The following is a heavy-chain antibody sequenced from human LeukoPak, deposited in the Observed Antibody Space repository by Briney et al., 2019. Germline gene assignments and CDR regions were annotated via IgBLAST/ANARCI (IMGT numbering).Heavy chain of an antibody. D-gene: IGHD4-23*01. Sequence: PGGSLRPSCAASGFTFSSYAMHWVRQAPGKGLEYISAINSNGDLTYYANSVKGRFTNSRDNSKNTLYLQMGSLRAEDMAVYYCARRGWELTYFDHWGQGTLVTVSS. V-gene: IGHV3-64*01. J-gene: IGHJ4*02. CDR1: GFTFSSYA. CDR2: INSNGDLT. CDR3: ARRGWELTYFDH.